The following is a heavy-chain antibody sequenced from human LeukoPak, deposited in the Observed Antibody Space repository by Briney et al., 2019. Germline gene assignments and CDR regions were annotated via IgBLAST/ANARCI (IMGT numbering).Heavy chain of an antibody. V-gene: IGHV3-74*01. Sequence: GGSLRLSCAASGFTFSNYRMHWVRQAPGKGLVWVSRISTDGSSTTCADSVKGRFTISRDNAKNTLYLQMDSVRAEDTAVYYCARLTVAGTNYWGQGTLVTVSS. CDR1: GFTFSNYR. J-gene: IGHJ4*02. D-gene: IGHD6-19*01. CDR2: ISTDGSST. CDR3: ARLTVAGTNY.